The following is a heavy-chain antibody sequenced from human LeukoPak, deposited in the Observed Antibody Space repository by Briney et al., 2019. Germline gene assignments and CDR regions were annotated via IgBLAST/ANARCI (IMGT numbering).Heavy chain of an antibody. J-gene: IGHJ4*02. D-gene: IGHD4-17*01. CDR1: GFTFSSYG. CDR3: AKDPSYGDYVGYFDY. CDR2: ISYDGSNK. Sequence: PGRSLRLSCAASGFTFSSYGMHWVRQAPGKGLEWVAVISYDGSNKYYADSAKGRFTISRDNSENTLYLQMNSLRAEDTAVYYCAKDPSYGDYVGYFDYWGQGTLVTVSS. V-gene: IGHV3-30*18.